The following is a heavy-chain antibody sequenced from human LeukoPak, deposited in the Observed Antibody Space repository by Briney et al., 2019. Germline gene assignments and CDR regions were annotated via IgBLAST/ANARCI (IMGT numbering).Heavy chain of an antibody. J-gene: IGHJ4*02. CDR2: IYYSGST. D-gene: IGHD1-14*01. Sequence: SETLSLTCTVSGGSISISYWSWIRQPPGKGLEWIGYIYYSGSTNYNPSLKSRVTISVDTSKNQFSLKLSSVTAEDTAVYYCARDRTGFEYWGQGTLVTVSS. V-gene: IGHV4-59*01. CDR1: GGSISISY. CDR3: ARDRTGFEY.